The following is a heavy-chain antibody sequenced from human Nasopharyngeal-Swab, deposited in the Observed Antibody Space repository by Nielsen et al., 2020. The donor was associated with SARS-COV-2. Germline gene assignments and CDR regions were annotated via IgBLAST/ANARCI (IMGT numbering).Heavy chain of an antibody. Sequence: LSLTCAVYGGSFSGYYWNWIRQAPGKGLEWVSYISSSGSTIYYADSVKGRFTISRDNAKNSLYLQMNSLRAEDTAVYYCARDGGIAVAGTDYWGQGTLVTVSS. CDR2: ISSSGSTI. CDR1: GGSFSGYY. V-gene: IGHV3-11*04. D-gene: IGHD6-19*01. CDR3: ARDGGIAVAGTDY. J-gene: IGHJ4*02.